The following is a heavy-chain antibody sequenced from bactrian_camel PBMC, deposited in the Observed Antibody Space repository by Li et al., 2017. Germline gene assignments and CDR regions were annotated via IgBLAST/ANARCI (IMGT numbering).Heavy chain of an antibody. CDR3: ALDPNLAGWTQACGGLADAYRL. D-gene: IGHD8*01. V-gene: IGHV3S1*01. J-gene: IGHJ4*01. CDR2: LYTGSGPT. Sequence: HVQLVESGGGSVEAGGSLRLSCTHSGYLYRSYCLGWFRLPSGKEREGVAALYTGSGPTYYAETVKGRFTISQSSAKDIVFLDMDNVTPEDTATYYCALDPNLAGWTQACGGLADAYRLWGQGTQVTVS. CDR1: GYLYRSYC.